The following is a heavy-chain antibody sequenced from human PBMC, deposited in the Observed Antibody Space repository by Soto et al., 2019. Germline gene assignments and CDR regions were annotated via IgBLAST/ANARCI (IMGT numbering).Heavy chain of an antibody. J-gene: IGHJ5*02. D-gene: IGHD1-7*01. Sequence: GGSLRLSCAASGFTFSSYAMHWVRQAPGKGLEWVAVISYDGSNKYYADSLKGRFTISRDNSKNTLYLQMNSLRAEDTAVYYCARDVSITGTTAQGSGNWFDPWGQGTLVTVSS. CDR2: ISYDGSNK. CDR3: ARDVSITGTTAQGSGNWFDP. V-gene: IGHV3-30-3*01. CDR1: GFTFSSYA.